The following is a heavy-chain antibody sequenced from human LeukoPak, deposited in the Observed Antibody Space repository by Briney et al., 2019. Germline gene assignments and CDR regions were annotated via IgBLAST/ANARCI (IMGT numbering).Heavy chain of an antibody. J-gene: IGHJ5*02. V-gene: IGHV4-34*01. CDR2: INHSGST. CDR3: ARRRVSLNWFDP. D-gene: IGHD6-6*01. CDR1: GGSISSYY. Sequence: SETLSLTCTVSGGSISSYYWSWIRQPPGKGLEWIGEINHSGSTNYNPSLKSRVTISVDTSKNQFSLKLSSVTAADTAVYYCARRRVSLNWFDPWGQGTLVTVSS.